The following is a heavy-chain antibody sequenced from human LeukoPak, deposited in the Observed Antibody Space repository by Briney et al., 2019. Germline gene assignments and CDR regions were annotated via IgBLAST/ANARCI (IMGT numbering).Heavy chain of an antibody. J-gene: IGHJ4*02. Sequence: ASVKVSCKASGYTFTSYDINWVRQATVQGLEWMGWMNPNIGNTGYAQKFQGRVTMTRNTSISTAYMELSSLRSEDTAVYYCARSSYYDFWSGYYTGMLFDYWGQGTLVTISS. CDR1: GYTFTSYD. CDR2: MNPNIGNT. CDR3: ARSSYYDFWSGYYTGMLFDY. V-gene: IGHV1-8*01. D-gene: IGHD3-3*01.